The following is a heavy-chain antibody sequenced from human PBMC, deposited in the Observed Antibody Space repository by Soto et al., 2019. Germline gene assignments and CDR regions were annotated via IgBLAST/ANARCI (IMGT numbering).Heavy chain of an antibody. V-gene: IGHV1-69*06. J-gene: IGHJ6*02. D-gene: IGHD3-22*01. CDR3: AVYASSGPYNGMDV. CDR1: GGTFSSYA. Sequence: SVKVSCKASGGTFSSYAISWVRQAPGQGLEWMGGIIPIFGTANYAQKFQGRVTITADKSTSTAYMELSSLRSEDTAVYYCAVYASSGPYNGMDVWGQGTTVTVSS. CDR2: IIPIFGTA.